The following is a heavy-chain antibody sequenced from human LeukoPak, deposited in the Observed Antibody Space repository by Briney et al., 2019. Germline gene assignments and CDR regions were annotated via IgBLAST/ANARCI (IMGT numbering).Heavy chain of an antibody. J-gene: IGHJ4*02. Sequence: GGSLRLSCAASGFTFSSYEMNWVRQAPGKGLEWVSYISSSGSTIYYADSVKGRFTISRDNSKNTLYLQMNSVRAEDTAVYYCAKGRELLEYANYDYWGQGTLVTVSS. D-gene: IGHD1-26*01. V-gene: IGHV3-48*03. CDR1: GFTFSSYE. CDR3: AKGRELLEYANYDY. CDR2: ISSSGSTI.